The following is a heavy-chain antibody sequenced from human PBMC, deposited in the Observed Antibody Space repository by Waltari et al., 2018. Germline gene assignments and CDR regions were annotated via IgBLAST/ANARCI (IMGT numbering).Heavy chain of an antibody. CDR2: IYSSGSA. CDR3: ARTLPAVPHAFDF. CDR1: GGSISTYY. V-gene: IGHV4-59*01. D-gene: IGHD2-2*01. J-gene: IGHJ3*01. Sequence: QVQLQESGPGLVKPSETLSLTCTVSGGSISTYYWSWIRQPPGKELVWIGYIYSSGSAYYSPSLKSRVTISVDTSKNQFSLKLNSVTAADTAVYYCARTLPAVPHAFDFWGHGTMVTVSS.